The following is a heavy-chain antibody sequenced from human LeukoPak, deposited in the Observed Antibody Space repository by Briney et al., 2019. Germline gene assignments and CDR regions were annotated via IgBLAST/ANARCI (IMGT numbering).Heavy chain of an antibody. Sequence: ASVKVSCRVSGYTFTAYYLHWVRQAPGQGLEWMGWINPNSGATNYAQKFQARVTMTRDTSIRTAYMELSRLTSDDTAVYYCARDLRVGATEKFDYWGQGTLVTVSA. CDR2: INPNSGAT. V-gene: IGHV1-2*02. CDR3: ARDLRVGATEKFDY. J-gene: IGHJ4*02. CDR1: GYTFTAYY. D-gene: IGHD1-26*01.